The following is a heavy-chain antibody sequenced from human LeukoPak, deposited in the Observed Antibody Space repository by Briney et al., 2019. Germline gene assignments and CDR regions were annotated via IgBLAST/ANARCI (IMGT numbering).Heavy chain of an antibody. J-gene: IGHJ3*02. V-gene: IGHV5-51*01. CDR3: ARHLAVRGVINWGMVNAFDI. CDR1: GYSFTSYW. CDR2: IYPGDSDT. D-gene: IGHD3-10*01. Sequence: GESLKISCKGSGYSFTSYWIGWVRQMPGKGLGWMGIIYPGDSDTRYSPSFQGQVTISADKSISTAYLQWSSLKASDTAMYYCARHLAVRGVINWGMVNAFDIWGQGTMVTVSS.